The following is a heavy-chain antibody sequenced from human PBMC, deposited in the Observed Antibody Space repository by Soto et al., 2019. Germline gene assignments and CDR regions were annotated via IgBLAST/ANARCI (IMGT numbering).Heavy chain of an antibody. D-gene: IGHD2-2*01. CDR3: AREAGYCSRTSCYRRAFDT. J-gene: IGHJ3*02. V-gene: IGHV3-74*03. CDR2: INTDGGSS. Sequence: EVQLVESGGDLVQPGGSLSLSCAASGLTFSGHWMHWVRQVPGKGLEWVSRINTDGGSSADAASVKGRFAISRDNAKNTLYLQMNGLRAEDTAVYYCAREAGYCSRTSCYRRAFDTWGQGTTVTVSS. CDR1: GLTFSGHW.